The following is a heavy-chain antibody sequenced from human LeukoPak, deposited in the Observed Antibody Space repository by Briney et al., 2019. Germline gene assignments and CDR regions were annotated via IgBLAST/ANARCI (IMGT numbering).Heavy chain of an antibody. CDR3: ARGPRQRYSDWLLFSGSFEY. Sequence: ASVKVSCKASGYTFTGYYIHWVRQAPGQGLEWMGWINPNSGGTNYAQNFQGRVTLTRDTSVSTAYMELRWLRSDDRAVYYCARGPRQRYSDWLLFSGSFEYWGQGTPVTVSS. CDR2: INPNSGGT. J-gene: IGHJ4*02. V-gene: IGHV1-2*02. D-gene: IGHD3-9*01. CDR1: GYTFTGYY.